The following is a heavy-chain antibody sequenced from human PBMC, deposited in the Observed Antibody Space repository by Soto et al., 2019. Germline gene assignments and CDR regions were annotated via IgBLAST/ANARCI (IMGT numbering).Heavy chain of an antibody. CDR2: INHSGST. CDR3: ARNPSSGWYRWFDP. CDR1: GDSISSYY. V-gene: IGHV4-34*01. J-gene: IGHJ5*02. Sequence: PSETLSLTCTVSGDSISSYYWSWIRQPPGKGLEWIGEINHSGSTNYNPSLKSRVTISVDTSKNQFSLKLSSVTAADTAVYYCARNPSSGWYRWFDPWGQGTLVTVSS. D-gene: IGHD6-19*01.